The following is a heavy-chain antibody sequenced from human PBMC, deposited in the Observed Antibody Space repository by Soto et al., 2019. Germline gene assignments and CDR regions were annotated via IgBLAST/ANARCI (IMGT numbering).Heavy chain of an antibody. Sequence: QVQLVQSGAEVKKPGASVKVSCKASGYTFTSYDINWVRQATGQGLEGMGWMSPNSGNTGYAQKFQGRVTMSRNTFITTAYMELSSLRSEDTAVYYCARGNYYDSSGYYYGGDYWGQGTLVTVSS. CDR1: GYTFTSYD. CDR2: MSPNSGNT. CDR3: ARGNYYDSSGYYYGGDY. D-gene: IGHD3-22*01. J-gene: IGHJ4*02. V-gene: IGHV1-8*01.